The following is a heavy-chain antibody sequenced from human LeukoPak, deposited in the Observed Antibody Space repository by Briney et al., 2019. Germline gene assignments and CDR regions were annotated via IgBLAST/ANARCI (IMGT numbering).Heavy chain of an antibody. CDR1: GGSISSYY. CDR3: ATGAGWYRH. CDR2: INNNGRT. V-gene: IGHV4-59*01. J-gene: IGHJ4*02. Sequence: SETLSLTCTVSGGSISSYYWSWLRQPPGEGLEWIAYINNNGRTNYNPSLKSRVTISMDTSKNQFSLKVTSVTAADTAVYYCATGAGWYRHWGQGTLVTVSS. D-gene: IGHD6-19*01.